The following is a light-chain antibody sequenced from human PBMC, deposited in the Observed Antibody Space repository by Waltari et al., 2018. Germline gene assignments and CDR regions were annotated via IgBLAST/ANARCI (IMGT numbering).Light chain of an antibody. CDR1: ELAQKY. V-gene: IGLV3-10*01. CDR2: EDR. Sequence: SYELTQPPSVSVSPGQTARNTCSGDELAQKYVYWYQQKSGQAPVVVIYEDRKRPSGIPERFSGSSSGPMATLTISGAQVEDEGDYYCYSTGSSGDYRVFGGGTKLTVL. J-gene: IGLJ2*01. CDR3: YSTGSSGDYRV.